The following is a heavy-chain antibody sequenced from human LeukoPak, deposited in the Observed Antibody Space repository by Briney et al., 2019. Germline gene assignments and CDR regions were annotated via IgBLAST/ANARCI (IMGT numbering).Heavy chain of an antibody. CDR1: GFTFSSYW. CDR2: IKQDGSEK. D-gene: IGHD5-18*01. CDR3: ARDPRGFSYHTYDY. Sequence: GGSLRLSCAASGFTFSSYWMSWVRQAPGKGLEWVANIKQDGSEKYYVDSVKGRFTISRDNAKNSLYLQMNSLRAEDTAVYYCARDPRGFSYHTYDYWGQGTRVTVSS. V-gene: IGHV3-7*01. J-gene: IGHJ4*02.